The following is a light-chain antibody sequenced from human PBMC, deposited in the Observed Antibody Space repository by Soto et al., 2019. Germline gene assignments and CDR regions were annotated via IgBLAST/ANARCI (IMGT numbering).Light chain of an antibody. CDR3: QHYGRSPIT. Sequence: IVLPQTPGTLSFSPGERATLSCRASQSVNSRLAWYQHKPGQAPRLLISGASSRATGIPDRFSGSGSATDFTLTISRLEPEDFALYYCQHYGRSPITFGHGTRLEIK. V-gene: IGKV3-20*01. J-gene: IGKJ5*01. CDR2: GAS. CDR1: QSVNSR.